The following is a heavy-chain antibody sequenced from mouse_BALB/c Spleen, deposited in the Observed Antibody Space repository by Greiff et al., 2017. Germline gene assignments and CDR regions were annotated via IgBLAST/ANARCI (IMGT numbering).Heavy chain of an antibody. Sequence: VKLMESGAELARPGASVKLSCKASGYTFTSYWMQWVKQRPGQGLEWIGAIYPGDGDTRYTQKFKGKATLTADKSSSTAYMQLSSLASEDSAVYYCARLGRHYFDYWGQGTTLTVSS. CDR2: IYPGDGDT. CDR3: ARLGRHYFDY. J-gene: IGHJ2*01. V-gene: IGHV1-87*01. CDR1: GYTFTSYW. D-gene: IGHD4-1*01.